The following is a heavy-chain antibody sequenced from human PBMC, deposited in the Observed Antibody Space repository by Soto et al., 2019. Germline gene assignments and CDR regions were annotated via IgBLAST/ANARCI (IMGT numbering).Heavy chain of an antibody. J-gene: IGHJ4*02. V-gene: IGHV1-46*01. CDR3: ATREGRIAARLPPHY. Sequence: ASVKVSCKASGYTFTSYYMHWVRQAPGQGLEWMGIINPSGGSTSYAQRFQGRVTMTRDTSTSTVYMELSGLRSEDTAVYYCATREGRIAARLPPHYWGQGTLVTVSS. D-gene: IGHD6-6*01. CDR2: INPSGGST. CDR1: GYTFTSYY.